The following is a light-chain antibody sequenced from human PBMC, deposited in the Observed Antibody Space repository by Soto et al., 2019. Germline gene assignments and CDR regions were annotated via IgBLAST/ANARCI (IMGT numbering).Light chain of an antibody. CDR2: GAS. Sequence: EIVLTQSPGTLSLSPGERATLSCRASQSVSSSYLAWYQQKPGQAPRLLIYGASSMATGSPDRFSGSGSGTDFTLTISRLEPEDFAVYYCQQYGSSPYTFGQGTKLEI. CDR1: QSVSSSY. J-gene: IGKJ2*01. CDR3: QQYGSSPYT. V-gene: IGKV3-20*01.